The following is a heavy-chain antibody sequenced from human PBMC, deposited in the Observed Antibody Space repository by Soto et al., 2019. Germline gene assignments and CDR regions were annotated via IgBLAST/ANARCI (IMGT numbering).Heavy chain of an antibody. CDR2: IWYDGSNK. Sequence: GGSLRLSCAASGFTFSSYGMHWVRQAPGKGLEWVAVIWYDGSNKYYADSVKGRFTISRDNSKNTLYLQMNSLRAEDTAVYYCAREGYQLLFGQAWFDPWGQGTLVTVSS. CDR3: AREGYQLLFGQAWFDP. J-gene: IGHJ5*02. D-gene: IGHD2-2*01. V-gene: IGHV3-33*01. CDR1: GFTFSSYG.